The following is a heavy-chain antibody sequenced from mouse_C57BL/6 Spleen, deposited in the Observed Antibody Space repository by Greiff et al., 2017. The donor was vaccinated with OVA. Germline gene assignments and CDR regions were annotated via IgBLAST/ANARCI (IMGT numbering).Heavy chain of an antibody. CDR3: AREFEYGISYAMDY. D-gene: IGHD1-1*01. V-gene: IGHV1-61*01. CDR2: IYPSDSDT. Sequence: VQLQQPGAELVRPGSSVKLSCKASGYTFTSYWMDWVKQRPGQGLEWIGNIYPSDSDTHYNQKFKDKATLTVDKSSRTAYIQLSSLTSEDSAVYFCAREFEYGISYAMDYWGQGTSVTVSS. J-gene: IGHJ4*01. CDR1: GYTFTSYW.